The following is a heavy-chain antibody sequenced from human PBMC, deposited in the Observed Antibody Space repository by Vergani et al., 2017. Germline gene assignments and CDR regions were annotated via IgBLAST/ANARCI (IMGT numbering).Heavy chain of an antibody. J-gene: IGHJ6*02. Sequence: QVQLQESGPGLVKPSQTLSLTCTVSGGSISSGDYYWSWIRQPPGKGLEWIGYIYYSGSTYYNPSLKSRVPISVDTSKNQFSLKLSSVTAADTAVYYCARVGVVRGVSYYYYYYGMDVWGQGTTVTVSS. CDR3: ARVGVVRGVSYYYYYYGMDV. D-gene: IGHD3-10*01. CDR1: GGSISSGDYY. V-gene: IGHV4-30-4*08. CDR2: IYYSGST.